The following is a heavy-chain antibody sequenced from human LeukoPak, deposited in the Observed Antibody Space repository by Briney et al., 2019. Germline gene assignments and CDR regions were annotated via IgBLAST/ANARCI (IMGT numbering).Heavy chain of an antibody. V-gene: IGHV3-9*01. D-gene: IGHD6-13*01. CDR3: ATGGAAADNYWYFDL. CDR1: GFTFDDYG. J-gene: IGHJ2*01. Sequence: GRSLRLSCAASGFTFDDYGMHCVRQAPGKGGEWGSGISWNIGSIGYADSVKGRFTISRDTAKNSLYLQMNSLRPEDTALYYCATGGAAADNYWYFDLWGRGTLVTVSS. CDR2: ISWNIGSI.